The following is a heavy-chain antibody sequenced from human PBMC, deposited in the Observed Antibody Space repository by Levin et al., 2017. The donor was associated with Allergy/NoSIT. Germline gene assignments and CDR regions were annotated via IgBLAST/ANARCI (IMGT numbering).Heavy chain of an antibody. CDR2: ISGYNGNT. CDR1: GYTFSNSG. V-gene: IGHV1-18*01. D-gene: IGHD5-18*01. Sequence: PVASVKVSCQTSGYTFSNSGISWVRQAPGQGLEWMGWISGYNGNTNYAQKFQGRVTMTTDTSTNTAYMELRSLRSDDTAVYFCWRSGYTYGYTALHYYYMDVWGKGTTVTVSS. J-gene: IGHJ6*03. CDR3: WRSGYTYGYTALHYYYMDV.